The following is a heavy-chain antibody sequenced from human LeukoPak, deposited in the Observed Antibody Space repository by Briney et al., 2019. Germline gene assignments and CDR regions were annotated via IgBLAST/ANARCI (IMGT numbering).Heavy chain of an antibody. D-gene: IGHD6-13*01. Sequence: SETLSLTCTVSGGAISSGAYYWSWIRQPAGKGLEWIGRIYTSGSTNYNPSLKSRVTMSLDTSKNQLSLKLSSVTAADTAVYYCAGYSSSWYWFDPWGQGTLVTVSS. CDR2: IYTSGST. J-gene: IGHJ5*02. CDR3: AGYSSSWYWFDP. CDR1: GGAISSGAYY. V-gene: IGHV4-61*02.